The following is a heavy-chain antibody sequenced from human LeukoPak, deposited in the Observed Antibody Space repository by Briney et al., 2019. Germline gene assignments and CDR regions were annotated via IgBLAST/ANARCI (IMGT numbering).Heavy chain of an antibody. Sequence: GGSLRLSCAASGFTFDDYTMHWVRQAPGKGLEWVSLISWDGGSTYYADSVKGRFTISRDNSKNSLYLQMNSLRTEDTALYYCAEGGGGDWEEPSDAFDIWGQGTMVTVSS. J-gene: IGHJ3*02. D-gene: IGHD2-21*02. CDR3: AEGGGGDWEEPSDAFDI. V-gene: IGHV3-43*01. CDR2: ISWDGGST. CDR1: GFTFDDYT.